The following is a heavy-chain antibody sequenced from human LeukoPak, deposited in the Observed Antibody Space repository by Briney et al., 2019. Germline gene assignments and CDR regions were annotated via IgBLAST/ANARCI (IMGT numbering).Heavy chain of an antibody. Sequence: PSETLSLTCTVSGGSISSGDYYWSWIRQPPGKGLEWIGYIYYSGSTYYNPSLKSRVTISVDTSKNQFSLKLSSVTAADTAVYYCAKTVIPATINAFDIWGQGTVVTVSS. CDR3: AKTVIPATINAFDI. D-gene: IGHD2-15*01. V-gene: IGHV4-30-4*01. CDR1: GGSISSGDYY. J-gene: IGHJ3*02. CDR2: IYYSGST.